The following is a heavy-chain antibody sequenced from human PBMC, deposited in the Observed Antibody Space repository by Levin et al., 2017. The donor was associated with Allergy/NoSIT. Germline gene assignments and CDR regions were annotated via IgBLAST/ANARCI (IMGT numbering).Heavy chain of an antibody. CDR3: ARGCCSSTSCLDY. V-gene: IGHV3-74*01. D-gene: IGHD2-2*01. Sequence: GGSLRLSCAASGFTFSNYWMHWVRQAPGKGLVWVSHINSDGTNTNYADSVKGRFTISRDNAENTLYLQLNSLRAEDTAVYFCARGCCSSTSCLDYWGQGTLVTVSS. CDR2: INSDGTNT. J-gene: IGHJ4*02. CDR1: GFTFSNYW.